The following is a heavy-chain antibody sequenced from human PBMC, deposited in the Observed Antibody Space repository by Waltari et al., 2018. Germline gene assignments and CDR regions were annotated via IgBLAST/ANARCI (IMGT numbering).Heavy chain of an antibody. CDR1: GGSISSYY. V-gene: IGHV4-4*07. J-gene: IGHJ6*02. CDR2: IYTSGGT. D-gene: IGHD4-17*01. CDR3: AREVTVTTGYYYYGMDV. Sequence: QVQLQESGPGLVKPSETLSLTCTVSGGSISSYYWSWIRQPAGKGLEWIGRIYTSGGTNYNPSRKSRVTMSVDTSKNQFSLKLISVTAADTAVYYCAREVTVTTGYYYYGMDVWGQGTTVTVSS.